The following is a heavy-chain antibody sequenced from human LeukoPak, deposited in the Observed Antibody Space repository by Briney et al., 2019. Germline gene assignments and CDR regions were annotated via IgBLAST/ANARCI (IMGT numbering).Heavy chain of an antibody. V-gene: IGHV3-11*04. CDR2: ISSSGSTI. D-gene: IGHD4-17*01. J-gene: IGHJ5*02. CDR1: GFTFSDYY. CDR3: ARVLVETVTLKPSSNP. Sequence: PGRSLRLSCAASGFTFSDYYMSWIRQAPGKGLEWVSYISSSGSTIYCADSVKGRFTISRDNAKNSLYLQMNSLRAEDTAVYYCARVLVETVTLKPSSNPWGQGTLVTVSS.